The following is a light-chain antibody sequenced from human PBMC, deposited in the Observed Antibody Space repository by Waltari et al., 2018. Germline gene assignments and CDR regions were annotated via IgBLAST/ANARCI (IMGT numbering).Light chain of an antibody. J-gene: IGKJ1*01. V-gene: IGKV4-1*01. Sequence: DIVMTQSPDSLAVSLGERGTINCKSSQSVLYSSNNKNYLAWYQQKPGQPPKLLIYWASTRESGVPDRLSGSGSGTDFTLTISSLQAEDVAVYYCQQYYSTPETFGQGTKVEIK. CDR2: WAS. CDR3: QQYYSTPET. CDR1: QSVLYSSNNKNY.